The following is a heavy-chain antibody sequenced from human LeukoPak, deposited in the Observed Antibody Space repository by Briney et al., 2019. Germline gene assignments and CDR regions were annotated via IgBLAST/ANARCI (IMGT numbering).Heavy chain of an antibody. V-gene: IGHV4-39*01. Sequence: TSETLSLTCTVSGGSISSSSYYWGWIRQPPGKGLEWIGSIYYSGSTYYNPSLKSRVTISVDGSKNQFSLKLSSVTAADTAVYYCARLPVFGVTQLADYWGQGTLVTVSS. D-gene: IGHD3-3*01. CDR2: IYYSGST. CDR3: ARLPVFGVTQLADY. J-gene: IGHJ4*02. CDR1: GGSISSSSYY.